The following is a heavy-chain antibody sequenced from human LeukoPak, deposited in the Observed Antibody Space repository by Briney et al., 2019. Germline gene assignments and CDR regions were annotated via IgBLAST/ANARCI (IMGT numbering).Heavy chain of an antibody. CDR1: GFTFSSSS. D-gene: IGHD5-18*01. CDR2: ISSSSSYI. CDR3: ARDWDSRGHSYGCWDY. J-gene: IGHJ4*02. Sequence: GGSLRLSCAASGFTFSSSSMSWVRQAPGKGLEWVSSISSSSSYIYYADSVKGRFTISRDNAKNSLYLQMNSLRAEDTALYYCARDWDSRGHSYGCWDYWGQGTLVTVSS. V-gene: IGHV3-21*01.